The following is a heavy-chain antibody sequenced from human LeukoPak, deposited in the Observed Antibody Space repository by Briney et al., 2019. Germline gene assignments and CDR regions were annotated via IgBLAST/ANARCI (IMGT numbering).Heavy chain of an antibody. Sequence: GGSLRLSCAASGFTVSSNYMTWVRQAPDKGLEWASVMYSGGSKFYADSVKDRFSVSRDNSKNIFYLQMNGLRADDTAVYYCARASIAAAGYYFDYWGQGALVTVSS. CDR2: MYSGGSK. CDR1: GFTVSSNY. D-gene: IGHD6-13*01. J-gene: IGHJ4*02. V-gene: IGHV3-66*01. CDR3: ARASIAAAGYYFDY.